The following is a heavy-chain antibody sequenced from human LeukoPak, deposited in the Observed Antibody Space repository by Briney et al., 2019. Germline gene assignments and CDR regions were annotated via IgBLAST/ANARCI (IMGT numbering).Heavy chain of an antibody. Sequence: KPSETLCLPCAVSGYSISSCYYWGVVRPPPGGGLGGIGNIYHSGSTYYNPSLKSRVTLSVDTSKNHFSLKLSSVTAADTALYYCSRHDYGPFWFDPWGQGILVTVSS. D-gene: IGHD4-17*01. V-gene: IGHV4-38-2*01. CDR3: SRHDYGPFWFDP. J-gene: IGHJ5*02. CDR2: IYHSGST. CDR1: GYSISSCYY.